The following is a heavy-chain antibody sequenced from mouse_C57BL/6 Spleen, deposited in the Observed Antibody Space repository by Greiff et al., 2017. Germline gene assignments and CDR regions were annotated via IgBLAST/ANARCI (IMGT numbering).Heavy chain of an antibody. CDR3: AGYYDYAMDY. V-gene: IGHV1-43*01. Sequence: VQLQQSGPELVKPGASVKISCKASGYSFTGYYMHWVKHSSEKSLEWIGEINPSTGGTSYNQKFKGKATLTVDKASSTAYRQRKSLTSEDSAVYYWAGYYDYAMDYWGQGTSVTVAA. D-gene: IGHD2-4*01. CDR2: INPSTGGT. CDR1: GYSFTGYY. J-gene: IGHJ4*01.